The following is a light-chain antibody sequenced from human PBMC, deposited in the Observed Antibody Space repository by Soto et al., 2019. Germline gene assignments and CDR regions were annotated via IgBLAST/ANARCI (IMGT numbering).Light chain of an antibody. Sequence: EVVMTQSPATLSVSPGDRATLSCRASQNVNTNLAWYQQQPGQAARLLIFGASTWATGIPARFSGSGSGTEFTLTISSLQPEDFAVYYCQQYNNWPLTFGGGTKVEIK. J-gene: IGKJ4*01. CDR2: GAS. CDR1: QNVNTN. CDR3: QQYNNWPLT. V-gene: IGKV3-15*01.